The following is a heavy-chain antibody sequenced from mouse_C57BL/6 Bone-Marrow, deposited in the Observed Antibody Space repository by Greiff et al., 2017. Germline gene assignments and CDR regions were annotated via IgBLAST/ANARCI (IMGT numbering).Heavy chain of an antibody. CDR3: ARHDGFAC. J-gene: IGHJ3*01. CDR2: ISNGGGST. V-gene: IGHV5-12*01. Sequence: EVKLMESGGGLVQPGGSLKLSCAASGFTFSDYYMYWVRQTPEKRLEWVAYISNGGGSTYYPDTVKGRFTISRDNAKNTLYLQMSRLKSEDTAMYYCARHDGFACWGQGTLVTVSA. CDR1: GFTFSDYY.